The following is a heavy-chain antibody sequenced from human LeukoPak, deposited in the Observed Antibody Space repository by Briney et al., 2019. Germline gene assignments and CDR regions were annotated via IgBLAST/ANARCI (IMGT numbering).Heavy chain of an antibody. Sequence: ASAKVSCKASGYTFTSYGISWVRQAPGQGLEWMGWISAYNGNTNYAQKLQGRVTMTTDTSTSTAYMELRSLRSDDTAVYYCARGSAAGYSSGWYGGDYWGQGTLVTVSS. V-gene: IGHV1-18*01. CDR2: ISAYNGNT. D-gene: IGHD6-19*01. J-gene: IGHJ4*02. CDR3: ARGSAAGYSSGWYGGDY. CDR1: GYTFTSYG.